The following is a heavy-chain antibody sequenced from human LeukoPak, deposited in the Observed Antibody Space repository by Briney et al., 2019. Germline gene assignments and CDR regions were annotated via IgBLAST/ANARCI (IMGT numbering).Heavy chain of an antibody. J-gene: IGHJ3*02. CDR3: ARDNLGYCSGGSCPRGAFDI. Sequence: SETLSLTCAVYGGSFSGYYWSWIRQPPGKGLEWIGEINHSGSTNYNPSLKSRVTISVDTSKNQFSLKLSSVTAADTAVYYCARDNLGYCSGGSCPRGAFDIWGQGTMVTVSS. D-gene: IGHD2-15*01. V-gene: IGHV4-34*01. CDR2: INHSGST. CDR1: GGSFSGYY.